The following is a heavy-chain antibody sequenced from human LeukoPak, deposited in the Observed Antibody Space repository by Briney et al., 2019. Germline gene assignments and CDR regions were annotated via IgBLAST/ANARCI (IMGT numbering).Heavy chain of an antibody. CDR3: AKLRWLQFAGWYFDY. Sequence: GGSLRLSCAASGFTFSSYAMSWVRQAPGKGLEWVSAISGSGGSTYYADSVKGRFTISGVNSKNTLYLQMNSLRAEDTAVYYCAKLRWLQFAGWYFDYWGQGTLVTVSS. V-gene: IGHV3-23*01. J-gene: IGHJ4*02. CDR1: GFTFSSYA. CDR2: ISGSGGST. D-gene: IGHD5-24*01.